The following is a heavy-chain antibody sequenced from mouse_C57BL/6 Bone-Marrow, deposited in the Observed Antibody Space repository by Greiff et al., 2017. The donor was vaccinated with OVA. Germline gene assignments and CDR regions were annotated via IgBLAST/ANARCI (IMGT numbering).Heavy chain of an antibody. J-gene: IGHJ3*01. CDR1: GYTFTDHI. CDR3: GKGVYSNDVGPAY. D-gene: IGHD2-12*01. V-gene: IGHV1-11*01. CDR2: IYPVSGET. Sequence: VQLQQSGAELASPGASVTLSCKASGYTFTDHIMNWVKKRPGQGLEWIGRIYPVSGETNYNQKFMGKATFSVDRSSSTVYMVLNSLTSEDPAVYYCGKGVYSNDVGPAYWGQGTLVTVSA.